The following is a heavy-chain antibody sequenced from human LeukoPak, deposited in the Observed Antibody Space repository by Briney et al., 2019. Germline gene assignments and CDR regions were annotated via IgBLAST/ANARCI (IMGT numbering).Heavy chain of an antibody. V-gene: IGHV3-23*01. J-gene: IGHJ4*02. CDR2: IRGGGDAT. Sequence: GGSLRLSCAASDFTFSTYAMSWVRQAPGKGLEWVSTIRGGGDATYYADSVKGRFTISRDDSKNTLSLQMNSLRVEDTAVYYCARDLAWGAFDYWGQGTLVTVSS. CDR3: ARDLAWGAFDY. CDR1: DFTFSTYA. D-gene: IGHD7-27*01.